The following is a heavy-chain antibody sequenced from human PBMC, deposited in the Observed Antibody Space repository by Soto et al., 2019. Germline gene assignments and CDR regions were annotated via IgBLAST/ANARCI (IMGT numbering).Heavy chain of an antibody. D-gene: IGHD2-2*01. CDR3: VKDSYADFNRVLSTAEYFFDY. Sequence: EVQLVESGGGLVRPGRSLRLSCTASGFTFDDYAMHWVRQAPGRGLEWVSGITWNSGNIAYADSVKGRFTIARDDDNNSLYLQMNSLRPEDTALYYCVKDSYADFNRVLSTAEYFFDYLGHGTLVTVSS. V-gene: IGHV3-9*01. J-gene: IGHJ4*01. CDR2: ITWNSGNI. CDR1: GFTFDDYA.